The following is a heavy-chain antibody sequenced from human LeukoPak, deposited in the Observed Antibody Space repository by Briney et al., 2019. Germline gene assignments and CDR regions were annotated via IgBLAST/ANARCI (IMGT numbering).Heavy chain of an antibody. CDR3: VRGVSSGL. CDR2: ISYSGNT. D-gene: IGHD3-22*01. Sequence: SETLSLTCSVSGGSINSYYWNWIRQPPGKGLEWIASISYSGNTHYNPSLESRVTISVDTSKNQFSLKLTSVTPADTAVYYCVRGVSSGLWGQGTLVTVSS. V-gene: IGHV4-59*01. J-gene: IGHJ4*02. CDR1: GGSINSYY.